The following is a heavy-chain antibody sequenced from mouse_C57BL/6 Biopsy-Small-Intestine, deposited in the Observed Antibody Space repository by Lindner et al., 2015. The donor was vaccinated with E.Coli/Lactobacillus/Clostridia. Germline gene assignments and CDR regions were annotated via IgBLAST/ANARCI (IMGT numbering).Heavy chain of an antibody. CDR3: ARSNCSGDDCYSLFDYDYGMDV. V-gene: IGHV1-53*01. J-gene: IGHJ1*01. CDR2: IIPIVGIR. CDR1: GGTFNTYT. D-gene: IGHD1-2*01. Sequence: SVKVSCKASGGTFNTYTITWVRQAPGQGLEWMGRIIPIVGIRNYAQTFQSRVTITADKSTTTAYMELSSLRSEDTAVYYCARSNCSGDDCYSLFDYDYGMDVWGQGTTVTVSS.